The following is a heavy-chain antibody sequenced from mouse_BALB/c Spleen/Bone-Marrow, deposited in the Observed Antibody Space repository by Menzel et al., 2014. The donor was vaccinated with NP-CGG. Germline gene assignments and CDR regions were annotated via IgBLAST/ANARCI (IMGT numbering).Heavy chain of an antibody. Sequence: VQLQESGAELVRPGSSVKISCKSSGYSFSNCWMNWMKQRPGQGLEWIGQIYPGDGDTNYNGKFKGKATLTADKSSSTAYMQLSSLTSEDSAVYFCASRGDYSYAMDYWGQGTSVTVPS. CDR1: GYSFSNCW. D-gene: IGHD1-1*01. J-gene: IGHJ4*01. CDR3: ASRGDYSYAMDY. CDR2: IYPGDGDT. V-gene: IGHV1-80*01.